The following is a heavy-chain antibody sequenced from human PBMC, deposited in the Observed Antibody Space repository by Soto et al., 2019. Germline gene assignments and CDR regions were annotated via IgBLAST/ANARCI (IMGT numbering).Heavy chain of an antibody. CDR1: GDSISNLDYF. Sequence: SETLSLTCSVSGDSISNLDYFWAWIRQPPGQALEYIGYIYKSATTYYNPSFESRVAISVDTSKSQFSLNVTSVTAADTAVYFCARGRYCLTGRCFPNWFDSWGQGALVTVFS. CDR2: IYKSATT. J-gene: IGHJ5*01. CDR3: ARGRYCLTGRCFPNWFDS. D-gene: IGHD7-27*01. V-gene: IGHV4-30-4*01.